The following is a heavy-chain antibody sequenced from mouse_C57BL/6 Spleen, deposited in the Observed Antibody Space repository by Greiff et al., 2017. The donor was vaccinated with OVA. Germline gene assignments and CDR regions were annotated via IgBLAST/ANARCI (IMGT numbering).Heavy chain of an antibody. CDR2: INPNNGGT. V-gene: IGHV1-26*01. Sequence: EVQLQQSGPELVKPGASVKISCKASGYTFTDYYMNWVKQSHGKSLEWIGDINPNNGGTSYNQKFKGKATLTVDKSSSTAYMELRSLTSEDSAVYYCARAPGSAGYFDVWGTETTVTVSS. CDR1: GYTFTDYY. CDR3: ARAPGSAGYFDV. J-gene: IGHJ1*03. D-gene: IGHD1-1*01.